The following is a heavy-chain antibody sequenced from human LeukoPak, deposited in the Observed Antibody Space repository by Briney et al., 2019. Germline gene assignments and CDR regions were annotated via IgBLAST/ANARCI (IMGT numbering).Heavy chain of an antibody. CDR3: ARAPLYYDFWSGYYYFDY. J-gene: IGHJ4*02. D-gene: IGHD3-3*01. CDR1: GFTFSSYA. V-gene: IGHV3-23*01. Sequence: GGSLRLSCAASGFTFSSYAMSWVRQAPGKGLEWVSAISGSGGSTYYANSVKGRFTISRDNSKNTLYLQMNSLRAEDTAVYYCARAPLYYDFWSGYYYFDYWGQGTLVTVSS. CDR2: ISGSGGST.